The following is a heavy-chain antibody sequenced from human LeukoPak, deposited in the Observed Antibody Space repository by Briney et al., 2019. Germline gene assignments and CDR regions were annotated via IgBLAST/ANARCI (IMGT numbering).Heavy chain of an antibody. CDR1: GFTFSNYW. CDR2: INSDGSST. D-gene: IGHD4-17*01. CDR3: AKGGATVIDY. V-gene: IGHV3-74*01. Sequence: GGSLRLSCAASGFTFSNYWMRWVRQAPGKGLVWVSRINSDGSSTTSADSVKGRFTISRDNAKNTLYLQMDSLRAEDTAVYYCAKGGATVIDYWGQGTLVTVSS. J-gene: IGHJ4*02.